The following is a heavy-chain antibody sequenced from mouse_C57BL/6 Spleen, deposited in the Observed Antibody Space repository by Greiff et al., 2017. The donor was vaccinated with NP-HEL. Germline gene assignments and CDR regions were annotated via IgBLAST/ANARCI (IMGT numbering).Heavy chain of an antibody. CDR3: ACAVAVIAPVAY. V-gene: IGHV1-18*01. J-gene: IGHJ3*01. CDR1: GYTFTDYY. CDR2: INPNNGGT. Sequence: EVQLQESGPELVKPGASVKIPCKASGYTFTDYYMAWVKQSHGKSLEWIGDINPNNGGTIYNQKFKGKATLTVDKSSSTAYMELSSLTSEDTAVYDVACAVAVIAPVAYWGQGTPVTVSA. D-gene: IGHD1-1*01.